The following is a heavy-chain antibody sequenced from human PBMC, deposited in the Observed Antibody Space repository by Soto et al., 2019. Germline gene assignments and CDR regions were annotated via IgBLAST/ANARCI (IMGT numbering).Heavy chain of an antibody. CDR1: GYTFNIYY. CDR2: LNPNSGDT. CDR3: ARLGLDLDFDH. J-gene: IGHJ4*02. Sequence: QGQLMQSGAEVRKPGASVRLSCKASGYTFNIYYIHWVRRAPGHGLEWMGWLNPNSGDTRYSQQFQGRVTMTRDTSMNTVYMELSSLRSEDTAVYYCARLGLDLDFDHWGQGTLVTVSS. V-gene: IGHV1-2*02.